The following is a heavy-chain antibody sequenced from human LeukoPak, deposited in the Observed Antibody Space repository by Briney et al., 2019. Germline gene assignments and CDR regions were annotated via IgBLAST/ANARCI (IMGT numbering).Heavy chain of an antibody. Sequence: GGSLRLSCAASGFTFSNYAMHWVRQAPGKGLEWVALISYDGSTRYYADSVKGRFTISRDNSKNTLYLQMNSLRTEDTAVYYCARGKDMGTITGTFDYWGQGTLVTVSS. J-gene: IGHJ4*02. D-gene: IGHD5-24*01. CDR2: ISYDGSTR. CDR1: GFTFSNYA. V-gene: IGHV3-30*04. CDR3: ARGKDMGTITGTFDY.